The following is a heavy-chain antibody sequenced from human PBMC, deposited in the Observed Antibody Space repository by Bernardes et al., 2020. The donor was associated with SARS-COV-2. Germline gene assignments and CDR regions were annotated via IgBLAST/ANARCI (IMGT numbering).Heavy chain of an antibody. J-gene: IGHJ4*02. V-gene: IGHV3-21*01. CDR3: ARGEWKYYGSGSLDY. Sequence: GSLRLSCAASGFTFSSYSMNWVRQAPGKGLEWVSSISSSSSYIYYADSVKGRFTISRDNAKNSLYLQMNSLRAEDTAVYYCARGEWKYYGSGSLDYWGQGTLVTVSS. CDR1: GFTFSSYS. CDR2: ISSSSSYI. D-gene: IGHD3-10*01.